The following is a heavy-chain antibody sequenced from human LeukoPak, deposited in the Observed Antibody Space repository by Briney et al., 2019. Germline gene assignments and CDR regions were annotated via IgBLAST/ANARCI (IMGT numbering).Heavy chain of an antibody. CDR3: ARGYYDSSGYYWFDP. J-gene: IGHJ5*02. CDR2: IYYSGST. V-gene: IGHV4-39*07. CDR1: GGSISSSSYY. D-gene: IGHD3-22*01. Sequence: PSETLSLTCTVSGGSISSSSYYWGWIRQPPGKGLEWIGSIYYSGSTYYNPSLKSRVTISVDTSKNQFSLKLSSVTAADTAVYYCARGYYDSSGYYWFDPWGQGTLVTVSS.